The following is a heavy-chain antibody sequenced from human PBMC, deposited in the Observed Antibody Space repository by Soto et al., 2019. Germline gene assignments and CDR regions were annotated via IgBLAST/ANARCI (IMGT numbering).Heavy chain of an antibody. CDR2: IYPGDSDT. V-gene: IGHV5-51*01. CDR3: ARRGTGTHNWFDP. J-gene: IGHJ5*02. CDR1: GYSFTSYW. D-gene: IGHD1-7*01. Sequence: GESMKISCQGSGYSFTSYWIGWVRQMPGKGLEWMGIIYPGDSDTRYSPSFQGQVTISADKSISTAYLQWSSLKASDTAMYYCARRGTGTHNWFDPWGQGTLVTVPQ.